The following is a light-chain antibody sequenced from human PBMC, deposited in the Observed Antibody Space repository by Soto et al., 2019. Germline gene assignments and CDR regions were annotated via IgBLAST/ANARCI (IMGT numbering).Light chain of an antibody. J-gene: IGKJ2*01. CDR3: QQSSNWPPYT. Sequence: EIVLTQSPATLSLSPGERATLSCRASQSVSTSLAWYQQKPGQAPRLLIYDASNRATGLPARFSGSGSGTDFTLTISSLEPEDFAVYYCQQSSNWPPYTFGQGTKLEIK. CDR1: QSVSTS. V-gene: IGKV3-11*01. CDR2: DAS.